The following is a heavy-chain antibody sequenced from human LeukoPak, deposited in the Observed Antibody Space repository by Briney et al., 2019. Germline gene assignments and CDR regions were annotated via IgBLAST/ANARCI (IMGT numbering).Heavy chain of an antibody. J-gene: IGHJ5*02. Sequence: ASVKVSCKASGYTFTSYDINWVRQATGQGLEWMGWMNPNSGNTGYAQKFQGRVTMTRNTSISTAYMELSSLRSEDTAEYYCARSYSSSSSPYNWFDPWGQGTLVTVSS. CDR2: MNPNSGNT. CDR3: ARSYSSSSSPYNWFDP. D-gene: IGHD6-13*01. CDR1: GYTFTSYD. V-gene: IGHV1-8*01.